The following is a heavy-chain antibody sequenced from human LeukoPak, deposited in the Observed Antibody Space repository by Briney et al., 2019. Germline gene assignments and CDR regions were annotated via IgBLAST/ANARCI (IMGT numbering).Heavy chain of an antibody. CDR3: ARRRDFWSGYYPNWFDP. J-gene: IGHJ5*02. V-gene: IGHV4-38-2*01. CDR2: IYHSGST. D-gene: IGHD3-3*01. CDR1: GYSISSGYY. Sequence: ASETLSLTCAVSGYSISSGYYWGWIRQPPGKGLEWIGSIYHSGSTYYNPSLKSRVTISVDTSKNQFSLKLSSVTAADTAVYYCARRRDFWSGYYPNWFDPWAQGTLVTVSS.